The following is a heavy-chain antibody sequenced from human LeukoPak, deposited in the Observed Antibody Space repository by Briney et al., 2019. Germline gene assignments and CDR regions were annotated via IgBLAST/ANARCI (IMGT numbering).Heavy chain of an antibody. Sequence: GGSLRLSCVASGFTFSTYNMDWVRQAPGNRLEWVSSISSSSSYIYYADSVKGRFTISRDNAKNSLYLQMNSLRAEYTAVYYCARVIPMGVVRDGFDIWGQGTMVTVSS. D-gene: IGHD2-21*01. CDR1: GFTFSTYN. CDR3: ARVIPMGVVRDGFDI. J-gene: IGHJ3*02. V-gene: IGHV3-21*01. CDR2: ISSSSSYI.